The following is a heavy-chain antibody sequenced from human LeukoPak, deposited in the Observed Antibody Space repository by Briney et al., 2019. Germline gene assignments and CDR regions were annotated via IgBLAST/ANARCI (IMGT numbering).Heavy chain of an antibody. Sequence: PSETLSLTCTVSGGSISSYYWSWIRQPPGKGLEWIGYIHYSGSTNYNPSLKSRVTISVDTSKNQFSLKLSSVTAADTAVYYCARAKEYCSSTSCYAFAFDIWGQGTMVTVSS. D-gene: IGHD2-2*01. CDR2: IHYSGST. J-gene: IGHJ3*02. CDR1: GGSISSYY. CDR3: ARAKEYCSSTSCYAFAFDI. V-gene: IGHV4-59*01.